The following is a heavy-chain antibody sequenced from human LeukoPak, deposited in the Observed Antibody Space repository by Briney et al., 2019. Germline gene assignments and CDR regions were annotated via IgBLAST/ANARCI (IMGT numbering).Heavy chain of an antibody. J-gene: IGHJ4*02. D-gene: IGHD5-12*01. V-gene: IGHV3-74*01. CDR2: IEGDGNRI. CDR1: GFTFSSYW. Sequence: GGSLRLSCAASGFTFSSYWMGWVRQAPGKGLMWVSRIEGDGNRITYADSVKGRFTISRDNAKNTLYLQMNSLRAEDTAVYYCTRDWRNLGYDYWGQGTLVTVSS. CDR3: TRDWRNLGYDY.